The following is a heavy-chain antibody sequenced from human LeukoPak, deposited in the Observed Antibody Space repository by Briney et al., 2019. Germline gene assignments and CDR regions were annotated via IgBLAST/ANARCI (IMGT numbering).Heavy chain of an antibody. CDR2: LYSDGRT. D-gene: IGHD4-17*01. J-gene: IGHJ5*02. CDR1: GFTVNSNY. V-gene: IGHV3-53*01. CDR3: ARLTGQVTTVTTRDWFDP. Sequence: PGGSLRLSCAASGFTVNSNYMNWVRQAPGKGLEWVSVLYSDGRTYYADSVKGRFTISRDNAKNSLYLQMNSLRDEDTAVYYCARLTGQVTTVTTRDWFDPWGQGTLVTVSS.